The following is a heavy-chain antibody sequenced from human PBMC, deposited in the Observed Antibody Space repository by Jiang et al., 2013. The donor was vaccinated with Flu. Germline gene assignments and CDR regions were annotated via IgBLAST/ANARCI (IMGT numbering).Heavy chain of an antibody. CDR1: GYSFISYG. J-gene: IGHJ5*02. Sequence: QSGAEVKKPGASVKVSCKASGYSFISYGITWVRQAPGQGLEWMGWISADNGNTNYTQKLQGRVTMTTDTSTSTAYMELRRLRFDDTAVYYCARIYCGGGSCYHYTWFDPWGQGTLVTVSS. CDR3: ARIYCGGGSCYHYTWFDP. CDR2: ISADNGNT. V-gene: IGHV1-18*01. D-gene: IGHD2-15*01.